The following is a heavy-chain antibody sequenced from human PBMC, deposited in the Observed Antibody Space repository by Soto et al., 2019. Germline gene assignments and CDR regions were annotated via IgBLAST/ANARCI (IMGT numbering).Heavy chain of an antibody. Sequence: PSETLSLTCTVSGGSLSSGDYYWSWIRQPPGKGLEWIGYIYYSGSTYYNPSLKSRVTISVDTSKNQFSLKLSSVTAADTAVYYCAIGRPLFLEDNNWFHPWGQGTLVTVSS. CDR1: GGSLSSGDYY. CDR2: IYYSGST. V-gene: IGHV4-30-4*01. CDR3: AIGRPLFLEDNNWFHP. D-gene: IGHD2-21*01. J-gene: IGHJ5*02.